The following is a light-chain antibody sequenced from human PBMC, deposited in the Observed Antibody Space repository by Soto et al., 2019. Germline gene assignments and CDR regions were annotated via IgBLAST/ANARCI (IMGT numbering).Light chain of an antibody. CDR3: QQYQSYPWT. CDR1: QGIRND. V-gene: IGKV1-6*01. CDR2: AAS. J-gene: IGKJ1*01. Sequence: AIQMTQSPSSLSASVGDRVTITCRASQGIRNDLDWFQQKPGKAPKLLIYAASNLQSGVPARFSGSGSGTDFTLTISSLQPEDFATYYCQQYQSYPWTFGQGTKVDIK.